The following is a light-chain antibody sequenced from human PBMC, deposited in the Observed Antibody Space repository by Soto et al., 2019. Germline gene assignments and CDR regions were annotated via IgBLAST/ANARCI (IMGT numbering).Light chain of an antibody. CDR1: QSIGTW. CDR2: KAS. V-gene: IGKV1-5*03. J-gene: IGKJ4*01. CDR3: QQYDSYSLT. Sequence: DIQMTQSPSTLSASVGDSVTITCRASQSIGTWLAWYKQKPGKAPKVLIYKASSFESGVPSRFYGSGSGTEFTLTITTLQPDDFATYYCQQYDSYSLTFGGGTKVESK.